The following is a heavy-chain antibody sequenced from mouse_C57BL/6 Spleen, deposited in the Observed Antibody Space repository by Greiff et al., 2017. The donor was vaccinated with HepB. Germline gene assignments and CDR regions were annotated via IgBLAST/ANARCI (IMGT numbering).Heavy chain of an antibody. CDR3: ARRGYDLAWFAY. D-gene: IGHD2-3*01. V-gene: IGHV1-55*01. J-gene: IGHJ3*01. CDR2: IYPGSGST. CDR1: GYTFTSYW. Sequence: QVQLQQSGAELVKPGASVKMSCKASGYTFTSYWITWVKQRPGQGLEWIGDIYPGSGSTNYNEKFKSKATLTVDTSSSTAYMQLSSLTSEDSAVYYGARRGYDLAWFAYWGQGTLVTVSA.